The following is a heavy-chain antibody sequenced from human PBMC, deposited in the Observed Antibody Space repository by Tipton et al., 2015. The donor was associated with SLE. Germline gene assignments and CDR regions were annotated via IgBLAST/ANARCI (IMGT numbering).Heavy chain of an antibody. CDR3: ASGYCSGGSCSSPFDY. CDR2: ISYDGSNK. J-gene: IGHJ4*02. V-gene: IGHV3-30*03. D-gene: IGHD2-15*01. CDR1: GFTFSSYG. Sequence: SLRLSCAASGFTFSSYGMHWVRQAPGKGLEWVAVISYDGSNKYYADSVKGRFTISRDNSKNTLYLQMNSLRAEDTAVYYCASGYCSGGSCSSPFDYWGQGTLVTVSS.